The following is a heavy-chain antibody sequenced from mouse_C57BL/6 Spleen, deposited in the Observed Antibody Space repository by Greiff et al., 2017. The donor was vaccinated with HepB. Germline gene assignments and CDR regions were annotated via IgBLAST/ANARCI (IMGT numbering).Heavy chain of an antibody. Sequence: VQLQQSGAELVRPGASVKLSCTASGFNIKDDYMHWVKQRPEQGLEWIGWIDPENGDTEYASKFQGKATITADTSSNTAYLQLSSLTSEDTAVYYCTGADSSGYGFAYGGQGTLGTVSA. J-gene: IGHJ3*01. CDR2: IDPENGDT. CDR3: TGADSSGYGFAY. D-gene: IGHD3-2*02. V-gene: IGHV14-4*01. CDR1: GFNIKDDY.